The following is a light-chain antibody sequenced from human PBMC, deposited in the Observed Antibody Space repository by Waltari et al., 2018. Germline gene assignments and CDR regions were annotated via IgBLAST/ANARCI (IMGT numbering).Light chain of an antibody. CDR1: SSNLGNNY. V-gene: IGLV1-51*02. J-gene: IGLJ7*01. Sequence: QSVLTQPPSVSAAPGQRVTISCSGGSSNLGNNYVSWYRKFPGTAPKLLIYEDSERPSGIPGRFSGSKSGTSATLDITGLQAGDEADYYCGTWDSSLSGAVFGGGTHLTVL. CDR3: GTWDSSLSGAV. CDR2: EDS.